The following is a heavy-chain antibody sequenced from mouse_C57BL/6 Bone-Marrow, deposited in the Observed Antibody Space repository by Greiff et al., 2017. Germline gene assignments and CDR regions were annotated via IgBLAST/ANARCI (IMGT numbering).Heavy chain of an antibody. J-gene: IGHJ4*01. D-gene: IGHD2-5*01. CDR1: GFTFSDYY. CDR2: INYDGSST. V-gene: IGHV5-16*01. Sequence: EVHLVESEGGLVQPGSSMKLSCTASGFTFSDYYMAWVRQVPEKGLEWVANINYDGSSTYYLDSLKSRFIISRDNAKNILYLQMSSLKSEDTATYYCARDNMGYSNYVGAMDYWGQGTSVTVSS. CDR3: ARDNMGYSNYVGAMDY.